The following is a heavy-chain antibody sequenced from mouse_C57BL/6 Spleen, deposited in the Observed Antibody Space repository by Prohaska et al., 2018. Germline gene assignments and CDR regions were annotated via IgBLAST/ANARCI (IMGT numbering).Heavy chain of an antibody. D-gene: IGHD2-1*01. J-gene: IGHJ1*03. Sequence: EVQLLETGGGLVQPGGSRGLSCEGSGFTFSGFWMSWVRQKPGKTMEWIGDMNSDGSEINYETSIKDRFTIFRDNDKSTLYLQMSNVRSEDTATYFCMRYGNYWYFDVWGTGTTVTVSS. CDR2: MNSDGSEI. CDR1: GFTFSGFW. V-gene: IGHV11-2*01. CDR3: MRYGNYWYFDV.